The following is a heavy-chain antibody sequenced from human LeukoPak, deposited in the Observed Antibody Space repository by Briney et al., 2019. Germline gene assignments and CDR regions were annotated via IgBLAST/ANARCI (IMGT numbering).Heavy chain of an antibody. CDR1: GFTFSSYG. J-gene: IGHJ6*02. V-gene: IGHV3-30*03. Sequence: WGSLTLSCAASGFTFSSYGIHWVRQAPGKGLEWVAAISYDGSNKYYADSVKGRFTISRDNSKNTLYLQMNSLRAEDTAVYYCARDQGVVVHGKYHYYGMDVWGQGTTVTISS. CDR2: ISYDGSNK. CDR3: ARDQGVVVHGKYHYYGMDV. D-gene: IGHD3-22*01.